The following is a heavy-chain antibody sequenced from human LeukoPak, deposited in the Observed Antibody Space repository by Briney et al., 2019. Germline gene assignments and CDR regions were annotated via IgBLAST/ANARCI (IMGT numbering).Heavy chain of an antibody. J-gene: IGHJ4*02. CDR3: ASLGTSDQSHF. V-gene: IGHV3-23*01. CDR1: GFTFSSYA. Sequence: GGSLRLSCAASGFTFSSYAMSWVRQAPGKGLEWVSAISGSGGSTYYADSVKGRFTISRDNSKNTLYLQMNSLRAEDTALYYCASLGTSDQSHFWGQGALVTVSS. CDR2: ISGSGGST. D-gene: IGHD1-7*01.